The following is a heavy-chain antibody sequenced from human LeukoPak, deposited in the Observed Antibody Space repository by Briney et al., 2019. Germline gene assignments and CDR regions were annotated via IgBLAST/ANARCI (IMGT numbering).Heavy chain of an antibody. J-gene: IGHJ4*02. Sequence: GTSLRLSCVASGFSFSSYSIHWVRRVPGKGLEWVAVMSVNGVNKYYADSVRGRLTVSRDISKNTQFLQMNSLRFEDTAVYYCARFRTWGDKAFDYWGQGTLVTVSS. CDR1: GFSFSSYS. CDR2: MSVNGVNK. D-gene: IGHD2-21*02. CDR3: ARFRTWGDKAFDY. V-gene: IGHV3-30-3*01.